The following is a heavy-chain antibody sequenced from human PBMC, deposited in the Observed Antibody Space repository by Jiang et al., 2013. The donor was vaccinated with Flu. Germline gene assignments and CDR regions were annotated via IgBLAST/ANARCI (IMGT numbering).Heavy chain of an antibody. CDR3: ARLRRDGYNSYYFDY. J-gene: IGHJ4*02. Sequence: LLKPSETLSLTCTVSGGSVSSGSYYWSWIRQPPGKGLEWIGYIYYSGSTNYNPSLKSRVTISVDTSKNQFSLKLSSVTAADTAVYYCARLRRDGYNSYYFDYWGQGTLVTVSS. CDR2: IYYSGST. CDR1: GGSVSSGSYY. D-gene: IGHD5-24*01. V-gene: IGHV4-61*01.